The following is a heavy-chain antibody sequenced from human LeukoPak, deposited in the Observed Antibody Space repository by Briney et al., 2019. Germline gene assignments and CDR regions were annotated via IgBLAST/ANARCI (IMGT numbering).Heavy chain of an antibody. J-gene: IGHJ3*02. V-gene: IGHV3-30*03. D-gene: IGHD5-24*01. CDR1: GFIFSNFG. Sequence: GTSLRLSCAASGFIFSNFGMHWVRQAPGKGLEWVAAIAYDGRNKYYGDAVKGRFTISRDNSKNTVHLQMSSLRAEDTAMYFCARLDGAFDIWGQGTMVTVSS. CDR3: ARLDGAFDI. CDR2: IAYDGRNK.